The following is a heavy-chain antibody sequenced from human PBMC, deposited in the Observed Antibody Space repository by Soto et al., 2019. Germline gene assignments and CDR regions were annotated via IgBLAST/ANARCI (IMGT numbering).Heavy chain of an antibody. J-gene: IGHJ6*02. Sequence: GGSLRLSCAASGFTFGDYAMHWVRQAPGKGLEWVSLISWDGGRTYYADSVRGRFIVSRDSSKNSLYLQMSSLRVEDTALYYCAKDVKAAPSTYYGMDVWGQGTTVTVSS. D-gene: IGHD6-13*01. CDR2: ISWDGGRT. CDR1: GFTFGDYA. CDR3: AKDVKAAPSTYYGMDV. V-gene: IGHV3-43D*04.